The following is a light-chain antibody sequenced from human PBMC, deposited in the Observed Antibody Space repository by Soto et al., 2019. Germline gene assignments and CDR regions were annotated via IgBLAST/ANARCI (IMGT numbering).Light chain of an antibody. Sequence: DIQMTQSPSSLSASVGDRVTITCRASQSISSYVNWYQQKPGKAPKLLIYAASSFQSGVPSRFSGSGSGTDFTLTISSLQPEDFATYYCQQSYSTPKYTFGQGTKLEIK. CDR2: AAS. CDR1: QSISSY. V-gene: IGKV1-39*01. J-gene: IGKJ2*01. CDR3: QQSYSTPKYT.